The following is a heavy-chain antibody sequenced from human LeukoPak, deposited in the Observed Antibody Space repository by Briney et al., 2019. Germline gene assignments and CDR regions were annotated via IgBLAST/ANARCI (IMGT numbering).Heavy chain of an antibody. CDR1: GYTFTTYY. CDR3: ASHDSRGFFDY. D-gene: IGHD3-22*01. J-gene: IGHJ4*02. Sequence: ASVKVSCKASGYTFTTYYVHWVRQAPGQGLDWMGWINPNSGVTTYAQKFQGRVTMTRDTSISTAYMGLSSLRYDATAVYYCASHDSRGFFDYWGQGTLVTVSS. V-gene: IGHV1-2*02. CDR2: INPNSGVT.